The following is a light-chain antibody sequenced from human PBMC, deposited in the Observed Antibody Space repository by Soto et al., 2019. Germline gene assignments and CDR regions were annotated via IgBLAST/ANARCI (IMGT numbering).Light chain of an antibody. CDR3: AAWDDTLTGRV. CDR1: RSNIGGNT. V-gene: IGLV1-44*01. Sequence: VLTQPPSASGTPGQRVTISCSGSRSNIGGNTVNCYQQLPGTAPKLLIYTNDQRPSGVPDRFSGYKSGTSASLVISGLQSEDEADYYCAAWDDTLTGRVFGTGTKATVL. CDR2: TND. J-gene: IGLJ1*01.